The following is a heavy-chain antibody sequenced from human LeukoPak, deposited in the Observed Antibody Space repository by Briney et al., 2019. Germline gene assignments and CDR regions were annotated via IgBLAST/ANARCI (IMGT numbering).Heavy chain of an antibody. CDR2: IYYSERT. V-gene: IGHV4-59*01. D-gene: IGHD1-7*01. J-gene: IGHJ4*02. Sequence: SETLSLTCTVSGGSISTYYWSWIRQPPGKGPEWIGYIYYSERTDYNPFLKSRVTISVDTSKNQFSLKVSSVTAADTAVYYCARLRGQTTDRRYVDYWGQGTLVTVSS. CDR1: GGSISTYY. CDR3: ARLRGQTTDRRYVDY.